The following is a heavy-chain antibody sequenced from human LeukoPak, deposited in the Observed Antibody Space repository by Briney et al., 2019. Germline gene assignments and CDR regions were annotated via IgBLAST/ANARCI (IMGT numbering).Heavy chain of an antibody. CDR3: ARDIPYYYDSSGYYSTTGYFDY. V-gene: IGHV4-31*03. D-gene: IGHD3-22*01. CDR2: IYYSGST. J-gene: IGHJ4*02. Sequence: PSQTLSLTCTVSGGSISSGGYYWSWIRQHPGKGLEWTGYIYYSGSTYYNPSLKSRVTISVDTSKNQFSLKLSSVTAADTAVYYCARDIPYYYDSSGYYSTTGYFDYWGQGTLVTVSS. CDR1: GGSISSGGYY.